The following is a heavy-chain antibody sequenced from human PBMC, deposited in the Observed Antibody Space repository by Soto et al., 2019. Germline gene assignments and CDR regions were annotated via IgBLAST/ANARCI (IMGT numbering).Heavy chain of an antibody. CDR3: AKSPGGSYYFDY. Sequence: GGSLRLSCAVSGFTFSSYAMSWVRQAPGKGLEWVSAISGSGGSTYYADSVKGRFTISRDNSKNTLYLQMNSLRAEDTAVYYCAKSPGGSYYFDYWREGTLVTAS. V-gene: IGHV3-23*01. CDR2: ISGSGGST. J-gene: IGHJ4*02. D-gene: IGHD1-26*01. CDR1: GFTFSSYA.